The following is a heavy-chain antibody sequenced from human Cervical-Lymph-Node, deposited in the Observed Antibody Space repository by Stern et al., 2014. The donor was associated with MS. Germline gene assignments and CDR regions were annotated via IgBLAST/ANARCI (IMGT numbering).Heavy chain of an antibody. Sequence: DQLVESGGDLVKPGGSLRLSCAASGFNFSAYYMNWIRQAPGKGLEWLSYISSNGSTIYYADSVKGRFIISRDNAKQSLYLQMNSLRAEDMAVYYCARGLPSFWGQGTLVTVSP. CDR2: ISSNGSTI. CDR3: ARGLPSF. D-gene: IGHD1-26*01. J-gene: IGHJ4*02. CDR1: GFNFSAYY. V-gene: IGHV3-11*01.